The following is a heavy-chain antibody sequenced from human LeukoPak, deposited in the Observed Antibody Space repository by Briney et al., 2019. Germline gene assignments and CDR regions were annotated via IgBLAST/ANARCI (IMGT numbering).Heavy chain of an antibody. CDR2: ISSSSSYI. Sequence: GGSLRLSCAASGFTFSSYSMNWVRQAPGKGLEWVSSISSSSSYIYYADSVKGRFTISRDNAENSLYLQMNSLRAEDTAVYYCARLPVVVPAANYYYYYGMDVWGQGTTVTVSS. CDR1: GFTFSSYS. J-gene: IGHJ6*02. V-gene: IGHV3-21*01. D-gene: IGHD2-2*01. CDR3: ARLPVVVPAANYYYYYGMDV.